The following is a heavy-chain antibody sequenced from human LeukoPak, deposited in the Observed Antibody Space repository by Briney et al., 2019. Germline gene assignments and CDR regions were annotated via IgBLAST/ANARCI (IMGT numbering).Heavy chain of an antibody. CDR2: IYSGGST. J-gene: IGHJ4*02. D-gene: IGHD3-10*01. V-gene: IGHV3-66*01. Sequence: GGSLRLSCAAFGFTVSSNYMSWVRQAPGKGLEWVSVIYSGGSTYYADSVKGRSTISRDNSKNTLYLQMNSLRAEDTAVYYCARDKPMVRGVIGYWGQGTLVTVSS. CDR1: GFTVSSNY. CDR3: ARDKPMVRGVIGY.